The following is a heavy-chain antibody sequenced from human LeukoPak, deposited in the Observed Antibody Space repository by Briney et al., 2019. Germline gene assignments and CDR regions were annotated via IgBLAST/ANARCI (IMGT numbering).Heavy chain of an antibody. J-gene: IGHJ4*02. CDR3: ASLHYAGNRDFNY. Sequence: SETLSLTCAVYGGSFSGYYWSWVRQAPGKGLEWIGEINHSGITDNSPSLKTRVTISRDTSKNQFSLTLSSVTAADTAVYYCASLHYAGNRDFNYWGQGTLVTVSS. CDR1: GGSFSGYY. D-gene: IGHD4-23*01. V-gene: IGHV4-34*01. CDR2: INHSGIT.